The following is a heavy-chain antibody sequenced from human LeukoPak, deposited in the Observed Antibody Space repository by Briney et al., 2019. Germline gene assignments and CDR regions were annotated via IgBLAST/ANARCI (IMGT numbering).Heavy chain of an antibody. V-gene: IGHV1-69*04. J-gene: IGHJ3*02. D-gene: IGHD3-22*01. CDR3: ARARDYYDSSGYYPDDAFDI. CDR1: GGTFSSYA. CDR2: IIPIFGIA. Sequence: SVKVSCKASGGTFSSYAISWVRQAPGQGLEWMGRIIPIFGIANYAQKFQGRVTITADKSTSTAYMELSSLGSEDTAVYYCARARDYYDSSGYYPDDAFDIWGQGTMVTVSS.